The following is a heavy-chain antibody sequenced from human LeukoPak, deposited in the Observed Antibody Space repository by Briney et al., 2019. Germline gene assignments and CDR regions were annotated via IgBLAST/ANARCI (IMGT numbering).Heavy chain of an antibody. Sequence: GSVKVSCKASGYTFTGYYMHWVRQAPGQGLEWMGWINPNSGGTNYAQKIQGRVTMTRDTSISTAYMELITLRSDDTAVYYCARSGFQSSSDYYYYFMDVWGKGTTVTVSS. CDR3: ARSGFQSSSDYYYYFMDV. V-gene: IGHV1-2*02. J-gene: IGHJ6*03. CDR2: INPNSGGT. CDR1: GYTFTGYY. D-gene: IGHD6-6*01.